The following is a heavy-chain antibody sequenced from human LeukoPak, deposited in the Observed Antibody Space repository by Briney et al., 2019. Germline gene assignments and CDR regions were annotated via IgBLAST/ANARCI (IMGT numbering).Heavy chain of an antibody. Sequence: PGRSLRLSCAASGFTFSSYGMHWVRQAPGKGLEWVAVISYDGSNNYYADSVKGRFTISRDNSKNTLYLQMNSLRAEDTAVYYCAKDLRGRGDYWGQGTPVTVSS. CDR1: GFTFSSYG. CDR3: AKDLRGRGDY. J-gene: IGHJ4*02. CDR2: ISYDGSNN. V-gene: IGHV3-30*18.